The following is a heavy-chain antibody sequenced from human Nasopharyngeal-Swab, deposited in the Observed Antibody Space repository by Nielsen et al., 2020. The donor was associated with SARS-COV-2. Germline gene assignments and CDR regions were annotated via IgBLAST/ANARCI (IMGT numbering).Heavy chain of an antibody. V-gene: IGHV3-48*01. CDR2: ISGTTDIV. Sequence: GESLKISCAASGFTFSSYSMNWVRQAPGRGLEWVAYISGTTDIVYYADSVKGRFTISRDNAKNSLSQQMNGLGAEDTAVYYCAKDLRGPYFFWGQGTLVTVSS. CDR3: AKDLRGPYFF. D-gene: IGHD2/OR15-2a*01. J-gene: IGHJ4*02. CDR1: GFTFSSYS.